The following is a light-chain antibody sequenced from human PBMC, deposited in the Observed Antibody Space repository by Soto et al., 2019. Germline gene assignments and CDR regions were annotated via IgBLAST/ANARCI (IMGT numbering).Light chain of an antibody. CDR2: KAS. CDR3: QQYNNWPRT. Sequence: DIQMTQSPSTLSASVGDRVTITCRASQSISSWLAWYQQKPGKAPKLLIYKASTLKSGVPSRFSGSGSGTDFTLTISSLQSEDFALYYCQQYNNWPRTCGQGTRLE. J-gene: IGKJ5*01. CDR1: QSISSW. V-gene: IGKV1-5*03.